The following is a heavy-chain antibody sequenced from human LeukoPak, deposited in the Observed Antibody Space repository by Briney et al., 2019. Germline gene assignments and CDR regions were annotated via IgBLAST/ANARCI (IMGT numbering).Heavy chain of an antibody. J-gene: IGHJ4*02. D-gene: IGHD6-19*01. CDR2: ISFTGNHK. CDR1: GFTFSSYA. CDR3: ATDSSPAF. V-gene: IGHV3-30*04. Sequence: GGSLRLSCAASGFTFSSYALHWVRQAPGKGLEWVAVISFTGNHKYYADSVKGRFTISRDNSKNTLYLQMNSLRAEDTAMYYCATDSSPAFWGQGTLVTVSS.